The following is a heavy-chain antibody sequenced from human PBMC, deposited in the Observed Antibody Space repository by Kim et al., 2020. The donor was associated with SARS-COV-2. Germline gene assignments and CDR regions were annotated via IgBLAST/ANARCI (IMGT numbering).Heavy chain of an antibody. D-gene: IGHD6-19*01. CDR2: ISGSGGST. V-gene: IGHV3-23*01. CDR1: GFTFSSYA. Sequence: GGSLRLSCAASGFTFSSYAMSWVRQAPGKGLEWVSAISGSGGSTYYADSVKGRFTISRDNSKNTLYLQMNSLRAEDTAVYYCAKLRDSSGWYGSFWDDYWGQGTLVTVSS. CDR3: AKLRDSSGWYGSFWDDY. J-gene: IGHJ4*02.